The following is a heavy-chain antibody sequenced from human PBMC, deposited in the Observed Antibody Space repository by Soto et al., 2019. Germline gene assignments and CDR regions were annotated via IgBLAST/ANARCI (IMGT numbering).Heavy chain of an antibody. Sequence: SETLSLTCTVSGGSISSYYWSWIRQPPGKGLEWIGYIYYSGSTNYNPSLKSRVTISVDTSKNQFSLKLSSVTAADTAVFYCARGSMTTVTFNWFDPWGQGTLVTVSS. CDR1: GGSISSYY. CDR3: ARGSMTTVTFNWFDP. CDR2: IYYSGST. V-gene: IGHV4-59*01. J-gene: IGHJ5*02. D-gene: IGHD4-17*01.